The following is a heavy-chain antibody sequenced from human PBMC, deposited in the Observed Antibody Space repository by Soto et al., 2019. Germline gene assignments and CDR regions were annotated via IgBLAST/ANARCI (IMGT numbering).Heavy chain of an antibody. CDR2: TYFRGSA. V-gene: IGHV4-59*11. CDR1: GFSITSHY. J-gene: IGHJ5*02. Sequence: SETLSLTCYVSGFSITSHYWNWIRQSPGMGLEWIGSTYFRGSASYNPSLKSRVTISLDTSKDQLSLTLSAVTAADSAVYYCARDLRSRGWFDPWGPGILVTVSS. CDR3: ARDLRSRGWFDP.